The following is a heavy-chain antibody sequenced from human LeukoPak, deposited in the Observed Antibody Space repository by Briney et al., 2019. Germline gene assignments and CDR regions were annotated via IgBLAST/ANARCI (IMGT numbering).Heavy chain of an antibody. CDR2: IRYGGSDK. V-gene: IGHV3-30*02. J-gene: IGHJ4*02. CDR3: AKDRGSSGSYYTFDY. Sequence: PGGSLRLSCPASGFPFSNYGMHWVRQAPGKGLEWVTFIRYGGSDKYYADSVKGRFTISRDNSKNTLYLQMNSLRPEDTAVYYCAKDRGSSGSYYTFDYWGQGTLVTVSS. CDR1: GFPFSNYG. D-gene: IGHD3-10*01.